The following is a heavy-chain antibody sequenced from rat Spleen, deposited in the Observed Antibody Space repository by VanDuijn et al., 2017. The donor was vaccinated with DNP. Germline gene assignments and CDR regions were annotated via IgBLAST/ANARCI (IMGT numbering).Heavy chain of an antibody. D-gene: IGHD1-7*01. CDR2: ISVSGGGNT. Sequence: EVQLVESGGGLVQPGRSMKLSCAASGFTFSTFPMTWVRQAPTKGLEWVAAISVSGGGNTYYRDSVKGRFTISRDNAKSTLYLQMDSLRSEDTAAYYCTTEEDYGYNWFAYWGQGTLVTVSS. CDR3: TTEEDYGYNWFAY. CDR1: GFTFSTFP. J-gene: IGHJ3*01. V-gene: IGHV5-46*01.